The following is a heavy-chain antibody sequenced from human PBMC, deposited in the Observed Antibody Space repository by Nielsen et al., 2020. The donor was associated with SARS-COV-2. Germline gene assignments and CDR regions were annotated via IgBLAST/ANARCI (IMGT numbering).Heavy chain of an antibody. Sequence: GESLKISCAASGFTVSRNYMSWVRQAPGKGLAWVSVIHEDGSSYYADSVEGRFTISRDNSKNILDLHMNSLRAEDTAVYHCVRDKDSTTENLRMDVWGQGTTVTVSS. CDR3: VRDKDSTTENLRMDV. CDR1: GFTVSRNY. CDR2: IHEDGSS. J-gene: IGHJ6*02. D-gene: IGHD4-17*01. V-gene: IGHV3-53*01.